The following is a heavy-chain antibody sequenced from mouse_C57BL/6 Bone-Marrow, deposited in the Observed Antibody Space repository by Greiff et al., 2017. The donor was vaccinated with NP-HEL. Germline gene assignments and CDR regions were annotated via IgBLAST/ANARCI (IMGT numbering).Heavy chain of an antibody. Sequence: VQLQESGAELVRPGASVTLSCKASGYTFTDYEMHWVKQTPVHGLEWIGAIDPETGGTAYNQKFKGKAILTADKSSSTVYMELSRLTSEDSAVYFCARHEADYGSSYDFDYWGQGTTLTVSS. CDR3: ARHEADYGSSYDFDY. V-gene: IGHV1-15*01. CDR1: GYTFTDYE. J-gene: IGHJ2*01. D-gene: IGHD1-1*01. CDR2: IDPETGGT.